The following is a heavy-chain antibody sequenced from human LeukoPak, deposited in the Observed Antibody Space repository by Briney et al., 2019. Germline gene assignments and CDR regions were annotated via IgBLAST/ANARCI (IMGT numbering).Heavy chain of an antibody. CDR1: GYSISSGYY. CDR3: ARVRSRYSSSWYNFDY. V-gene: IGHV4-38-2*02. D-gene: IGHD6-13*01. Sequence: PSETLSLTCTVSGYSISSGYYWGWIRQPPGKGLEWIGSIYHSGSTYYNPSLKSRVTISVDTSKIQFSLKLSSVTAADTAVYYCARVRSRYSSSWYNFDYWGQGTLVTVSS. CDR2: IYHSGST. J-gene: IGHJ4*02.